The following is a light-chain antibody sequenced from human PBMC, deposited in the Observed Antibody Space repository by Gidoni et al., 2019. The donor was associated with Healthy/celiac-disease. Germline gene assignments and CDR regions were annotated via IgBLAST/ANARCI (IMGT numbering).Light chain of an antibody. J-gene: IGLJ2*01. CDR1: SSNIGAGYD. Sequence: SVLTQPPSVSGAPGHRVTISCTGSSSNIGAGYDVHWYQQLPGTAPKLLLYGNSNRPSGVPDRFSGSKSGTSASLASTGLQAEDEADYYCQSYDSSLSGYVVFGGGTKLTVL. CDR3: QSYDSSLSGYVV. V-gene: IGLV1-40*01. CDR2: GNS.